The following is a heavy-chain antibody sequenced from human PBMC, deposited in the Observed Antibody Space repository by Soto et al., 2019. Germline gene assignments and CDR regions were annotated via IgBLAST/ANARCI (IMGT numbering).Heavy chain of an antibody. Sequence: ASVKVCCKASGYTFTRYGISWVRQDPGQGVDWMGWISAYNGNTNDAQKLQGRVTMTTDTSTSTAYMELRSLRSDDTAVYYCARDRWRDGYNYGPDYWGQGTLVTVSS. J-gene: IGHJ4*02. CDR1: GYTFTRYG. D-gene: IGHD5-12*01. CDR3: ARDRWRDGYNYGPDY. V-gene: IGHV1-18*01. CDR2: ISAYNGNT.